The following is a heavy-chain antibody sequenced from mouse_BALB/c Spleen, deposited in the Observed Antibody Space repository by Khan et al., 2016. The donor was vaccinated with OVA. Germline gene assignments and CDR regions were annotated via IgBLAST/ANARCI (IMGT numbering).Heavy chain of an antibody. CDR3: AKDRGYYAVDY. CDR2: IWGDGNT. J-gene: IGHJ4*01. CDR1: GFSLTSYG. Sequence: QVQLKESGPGLVAPSQSLSITCTVSGFSLTSYGVSWVRQPPGKGLEWLGVIWGDGNTNFHSALRSRLSISKDNSKSQVFLKLNSLQTDDQATYYCAKDRGYYAVDYGGQGTSVTVSS. V-gene: IGHV2-3*01.